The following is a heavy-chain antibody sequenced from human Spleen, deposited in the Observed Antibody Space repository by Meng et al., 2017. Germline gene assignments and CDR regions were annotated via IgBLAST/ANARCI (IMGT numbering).Heavy chain of an antibody. CDR3: ARGPTTMAHDFDY. V-gene: IGHV4-34*01. J-gene: IGHJ4*02. CDR2: INHSGAT. D-gene: IGHD4-11*01. CDR1: GGSFSDYS. Sequence: QVRLQQWGAGLLNPSEPLSLTCGAYGGSFSDYSWSWIRQPPGKGLEWIGEINHSGATNYNPSLKSRVTISVDTSKNQFSLKLNSVTAADTAIYYCARGPTTMAHDFDYWGQGTLVTVSS.